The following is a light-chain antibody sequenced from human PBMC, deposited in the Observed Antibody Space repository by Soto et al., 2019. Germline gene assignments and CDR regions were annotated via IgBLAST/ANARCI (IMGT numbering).Light chain of an antibody. CDR1: QSISNW. CDR2: KAS. J-gene: IGKJ4*01. V-gene: IGKV1-5*03. Sequence: TESPNTVFACVGDRVKINWWASQSISNWLAWYQQKPGKAPKLLIYKASSLESGVPSRFSGSGSGTEFTLTISSLQPDDFAPHYCQQSDTYPLSFAGGTKVDVK. CDR3: QQSDTYPLS.